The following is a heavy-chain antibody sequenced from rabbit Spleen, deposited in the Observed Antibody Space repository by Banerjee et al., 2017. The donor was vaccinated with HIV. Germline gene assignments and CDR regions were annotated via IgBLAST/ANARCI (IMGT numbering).Heavy chain of an antibody. J-gene: IGHJ4*01. CDR3: ARDAAGREDFNL. D-gene: IGHD4-2*01. Sequence: QEQLEESGGDLVQPEGSLTLTCKASGLDFSSSYWMCWVRQAPGKGLEWIACIDVVKYGSTYYATWAKGRFTISESSSTTVTLQMTSLTAADTATYFCARDAAGREDFNLWGPGTLVTVS. CDR2: IDVVKYGST. V-gene: IGHV1S45*01. CDR1: GLDFSSSYW.